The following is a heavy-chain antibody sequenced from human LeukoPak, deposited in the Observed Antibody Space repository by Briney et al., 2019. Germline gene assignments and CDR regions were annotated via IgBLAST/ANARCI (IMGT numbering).Heavy chain of an antibody. V-gene: IGHV4-59*01. CDR1: GGSISTYY. CDR2: VYYSGNT. CDR3: ARVGNWYLDL. Sequence: SETLSLTCTVSGGSISTYYWSWLRQPPGKGLEWIGYVYYSGNTNYNPSLKSRVTISVDTSKNQFSLKLSSVTAADTAVYHCARVGNWYLDLWGRGTLVTVSS. J-gene: IGHJ2*01.